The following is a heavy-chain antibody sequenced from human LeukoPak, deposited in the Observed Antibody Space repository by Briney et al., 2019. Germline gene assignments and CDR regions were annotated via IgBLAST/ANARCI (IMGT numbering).Heavy chain of an antibody. CDR3: ARVLETDCRGGSCYSGLDY. CDR2: ISRTGSYI. CDR1: GFTFSSYN. D-gene: IGHD2-15*01. Sequence: PGGSLRLSCAASGFTFSSYNMNWVRQAPGRGLEWVSSISRTGSYIYYADSVKGRFTISRDNAQNSLYLQMNSLRVEDTAAYYCARVLETDCRGGSCYSGLDYWGQGTLVTVSS. V-gene: IGHV3-21*01. J-gene: IGHJ4*02.